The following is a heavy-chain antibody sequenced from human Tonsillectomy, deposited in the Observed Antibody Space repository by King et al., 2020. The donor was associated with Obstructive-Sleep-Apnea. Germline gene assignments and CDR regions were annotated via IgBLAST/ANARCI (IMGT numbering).Heavy chain of an antibody. CDR2: TSNKAKSYTT. J-gene: IGHJ4*02. D-gene: IGHD2-15*01. V-gene: IGHV3-72*01. Sequence: QLVQSGGGLVQPGGSLRLSCAVSVFTFCDHYIDWVRQAPGKGLEWVGRTSNKAKSYTTEYAASVKGRFTISRDDSKNSLYLQMNSLKTEDTAVYFCASGYCRGARWYSERGGYWGQGTLVTVSS. CDR1: VFTFCDHY. CDR3: ASGYCRGARWYSERGGY.